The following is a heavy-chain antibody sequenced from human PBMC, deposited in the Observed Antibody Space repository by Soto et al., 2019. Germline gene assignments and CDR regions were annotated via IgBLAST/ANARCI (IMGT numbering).Heavy chain of an antibody. J-gene: IGHJ5*02. D-gene: IGHD2-21*01. CDR3: ARLRIATNNYKWFDP. Sequence: PSETLSLTCIVSGAALNSGNYYWIWIRQVPGKGLEWIGHIYVTGAVDYNPSLRDRITISQDTSERQFSPNLRLVTAADTAVYYCARLRIATNNYKWFDPWGQGTLVTVSS. V-gene: IGHV4-31*03. CDR1: GAALNSGNYY. CDR2: IYVTGAV.